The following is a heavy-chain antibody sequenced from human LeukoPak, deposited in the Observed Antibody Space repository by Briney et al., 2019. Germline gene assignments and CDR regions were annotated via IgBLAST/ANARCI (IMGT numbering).Heavy chain of an antibody. CDR1: GGSISSYY. Sequence: PSETLSLTCTVSGGSISSYYWSWVRQPPGKGLEWIGYIYYSGSTNYNPSLKSRATISVDTSKNQFSLKLSSVTAEDTAFYYCAGSDDDDAFDNWGQGTMVTVSS. J-gene: IGHJ3*02. D-gene: IGHD3-10*01. V-gene: IGHV4-59*12. CDR2: IYYSGST. CDR3: AGSDDDDAFDN.